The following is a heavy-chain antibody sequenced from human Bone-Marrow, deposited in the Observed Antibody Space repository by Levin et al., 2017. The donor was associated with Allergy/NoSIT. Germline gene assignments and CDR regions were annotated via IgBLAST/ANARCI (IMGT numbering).Heavy chain of an antibody. Sequence: SQTLSLTCAVYGGSFSGYYWSWIRQPPGKGLEWIGEINHSGSTNYNPSLKSRVTISVDTSKNQFSLKLSSVTAADTAVYYCARGVVSYSSSSGRWFDPWGQGTLVTVSS. D-gene: IGHD6-13*01. J-gene: IGHJ5*02. V-gene: IGHV4-34*01. CDR1: GGSFSGYY. CDR2: INHSGST. CDR3: ARGVVSYSSSSGRWFDP.